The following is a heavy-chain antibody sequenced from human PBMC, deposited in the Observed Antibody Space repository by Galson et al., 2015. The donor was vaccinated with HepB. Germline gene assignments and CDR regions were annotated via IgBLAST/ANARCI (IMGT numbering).Heavy chain of an antibody. CDR2: ISYDGSNK. J-gene: IGHJ4*02. CDR1: GFTFSSYG. CDR3: AKDDYYGSRVMDY. V-gene: IGHV3-30*18. D-gene: IGHD3-10*01. Sequence: SLRLSCVASGFTFSSYGMHWVRQAPGKGLEWVAVISYDGSNKYYADSVKGRFTISRDNSKNTLYLQMNSLRAEDTAVYYCAKDDYYGSRVMDYWGQGTLVTVSS.